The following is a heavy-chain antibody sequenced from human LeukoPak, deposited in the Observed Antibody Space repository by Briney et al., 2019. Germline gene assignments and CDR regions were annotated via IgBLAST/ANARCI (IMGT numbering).Heavy chain of an antibody. CDR3: ARETKSSGLDY. CDR1: GGSISSGSYY. D-gene: IGHD6-19*01. Sequence: SETLSLTCTVSGGSISSGSYYWSWIRQPAGKGLEWIGRIYTSGSTNYNPSLKSRVTISVDTSKNQFSLKLSSVTAADTAVYYCARETKSSGLDYWGQGTLVTVSS. V-gene: IGHV4-61*02. CDR2: IYTSGST. J-gene: IGHJ4*02.